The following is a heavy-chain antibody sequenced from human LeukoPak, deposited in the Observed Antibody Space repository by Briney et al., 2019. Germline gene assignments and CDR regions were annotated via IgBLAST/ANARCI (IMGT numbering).Heavy chain of an antibody. CDR1: GFTFSSYE. CDR3: ASDLVSSGGDY. D-gene: IGHD2-8*02. J-gene: IGHJ4*02. Sequence: GGSRRLSCAASGFTFSSYEVNWVRQAPGKGLEWVSYISISGSTIYYVDFVKGRFTISRDNPRNSLYLQMNSLRAEDTAVYYCASDLVSSGGDYWGQGTLVTVSS. V-gene: IGHV3-48*03. CDR2: ISISGSTI.